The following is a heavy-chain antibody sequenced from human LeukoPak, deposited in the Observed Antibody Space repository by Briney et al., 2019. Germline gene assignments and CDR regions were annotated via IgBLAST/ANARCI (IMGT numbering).Heavy chain of an antibody. V-gene: IGHV4-34*01. CDR2: INHSGST. J-gene: IGHJ4*02. CDR1: GVSFCDYY. Sequence: KPSETLSLTCAVYGVSFCDYYWSRIRQPPGKGLEGIGEINHSGSTNYNPSLKSRGTISVDTSKTQFSLKLRSMTAADTAVYYCARGIPRGGQATPGTFDYWGQGTPVTASS. CDR3: ARGIPRGGQATPGTFDY. D-gene: IGHD1-14*01.